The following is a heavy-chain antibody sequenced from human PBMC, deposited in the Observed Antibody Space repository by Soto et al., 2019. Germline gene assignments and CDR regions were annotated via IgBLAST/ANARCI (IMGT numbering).Heavy chain of an antibody. CDR3: AQFSYYDFWSGYSGFEP. V-gene: IGHV3-23*01. CDR2: ISGSGGST. CDR1: GFTFSSYA. J-gene: IGHJ5*02. D-gene: IGHD3-3*01. Sequence: GGSLRLSCAASGFTFSSYAMSWVRQAPGKGLGWVSAISGSGGSTYYADSVKGRFTISRDNSKNTLYLQMNSLRAEDTAVYYCAQFSYYDFWSGYSGFEPWGQGTLVTVS.